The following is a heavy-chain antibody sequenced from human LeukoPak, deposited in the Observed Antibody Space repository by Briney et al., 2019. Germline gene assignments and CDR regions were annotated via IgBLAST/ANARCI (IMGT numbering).Heavy chain of an antibody. CDR1: GFSVSSNF. D-gene: IGHD2-15*01. CDR3: ASNLGYCSGGSCYSFGY. V-gene: IGHV3-53*01. J-gene: IGHJ4*02. CDR2: INTDGTT. Sequence: GGSLRLSCAATGFSVSSNFMTWVRQAPGKGLECVAIINTDGTTYYAESVKGRFTISRDNSKNTLYLQMSSLRAEDTAVYYCASNLGYCSGGSCYSFGYWGQGTLVTVSS.